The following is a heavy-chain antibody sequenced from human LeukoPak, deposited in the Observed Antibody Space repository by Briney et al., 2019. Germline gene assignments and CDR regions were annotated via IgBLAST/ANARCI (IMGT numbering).Heavy chain of an antibody. Sequence: SETLSLTCTVSGGSITSDAYYWGWIRQPPGKGLEWIASVHYSGATYYNPSLKSRVTISVDTSKNHFSLKLSSVTAADTAVYYCARCKGDYWGQGTLVTVSS. CDR1: GGSITSDAYY. J-gene: IGHJ4*02. V-gene: IGHV4-39*07. CDR3: ARCKGDY. CDR2: VHYSGAT.